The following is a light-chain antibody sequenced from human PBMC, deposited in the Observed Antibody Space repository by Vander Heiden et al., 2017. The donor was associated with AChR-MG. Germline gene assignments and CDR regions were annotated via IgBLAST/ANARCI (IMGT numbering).Light chain of an antibody. Sequence: DIFMTQSPDSLAVSLGETATISCKSSQSIFYPSKNQNFLAWYQQKPGQPPTLLIYWASTRQSGVPDRFSGSGSETDFTLTISSLQAEDVAVYYCQQYYTAPLTFGGGTKVEI. CDR2: WAS. CDR1: QSIFYPSKNQNF. V-gene: IGKV4-1*01. CDR3: QQYYTAPLT. J-gene: IGKJ4*01.